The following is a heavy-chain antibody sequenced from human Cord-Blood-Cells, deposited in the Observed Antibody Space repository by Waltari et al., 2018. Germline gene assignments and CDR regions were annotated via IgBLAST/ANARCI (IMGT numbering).Heavy chain of an antibody. Sequence: QVQLQQWGAGLLKPSETLSLTCAVYGGSFSGYYWSWIRQPPGKGLEGIGEINHSGSTNYNPSLKSRVTISVDTSKNQFSLKLSSVTAADTSVYYWARGRSGYYYPDYWGQGTLVTVSS. CDR1: GGSFSGYY. CDR2: INHSGST. J-gene: IGHJ4*02. CDR3: ARGRSGYYYPDY. V-gene: IGHV4-34*01. D-gene: IGHD3-3*01.